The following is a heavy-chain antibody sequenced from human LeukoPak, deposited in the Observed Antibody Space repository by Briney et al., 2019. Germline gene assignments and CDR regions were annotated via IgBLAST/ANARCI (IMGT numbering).Heavy chain of an antibody. D-gene: IGHD2-15*01. CDR1: GGSISSYY. CDR2: IYYGGST. CDR3: ARRGYGYYFDY. V-gene: IGHV4-59*08. J-gene: IGHJ4*02. Sequence: PSETLSLTCTVSGGSISSYYWSWIRQPPGKGLEWIGYIYYGGSTNYNPSLKSRVTISVDTSKNQFSLKLSSVTAADTAVYYCARRGYGYYFDYWGQGTLVTVSS.